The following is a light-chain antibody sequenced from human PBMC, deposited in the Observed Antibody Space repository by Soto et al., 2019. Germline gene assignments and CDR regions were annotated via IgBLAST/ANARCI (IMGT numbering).Light chain of an antibody. Sequence: EIVMTQSPATLSVSPGERATLSCRASQIVSEHLAWYQLKPGQTPRLLIYGASTRATGIPARFSGNGAGTECTLTISSLQSEDFAVYYCQQYDNWPLTFGGGTKVEIK. CDR2: GAS. J-gene: IGKJ4*01. V-gene: IGKV3-15*01. CDR3: QQYDNWPLT. CDR1: QIVSEH.